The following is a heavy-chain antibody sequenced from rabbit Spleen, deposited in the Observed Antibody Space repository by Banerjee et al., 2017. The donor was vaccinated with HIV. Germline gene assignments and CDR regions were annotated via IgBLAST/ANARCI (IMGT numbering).Heavy chain of an antibody. Sequence: QEQVKETGGGLVQPGGTLTLTCKASGIDFTNYFRMYWVRQAPGKGLELIAWIYTRDGSTWYATWVNGRFTISSDNAQKMVFLQMTSLTAADTATYFCARTWKLGGQGTLVTVS. CDR2: IYTRDGST. CDR3: ARTWKL. V-gene: IGHV1S43*01. J-gene: IGHJ4*01. CDR1: GIDFTNYFR.